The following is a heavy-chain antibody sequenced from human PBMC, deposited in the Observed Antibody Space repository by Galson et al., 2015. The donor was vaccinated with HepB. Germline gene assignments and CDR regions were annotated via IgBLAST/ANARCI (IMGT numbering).Heavy chain of an antibody. Sequence: SVKVSCKASGGTFSSYAISWVRQAPGQGLEWMGRIIPILGIANYAQKFQGRVTMTEDTSTDTAYMELSSLRSEDTAVYYCATHTEIRTNYYDSSGYHNWGQGTLVTVSS. CDR1: GGTFSSYA. J-gene: IGHJ4*02. V-gene: IGHV1-69*04. CDR3: ATHTEIRTNYYDSSGYHN. CDR2: IIPILGIA. D-gene: IGHD3-22*01.